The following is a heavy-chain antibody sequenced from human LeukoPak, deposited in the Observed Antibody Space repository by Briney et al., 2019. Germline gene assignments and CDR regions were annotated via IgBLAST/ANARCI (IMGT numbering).Heavy chain of an antibody. CDR1: GFTFSGYP. CDR2: ISESGDVT. D-gene: IGHD6-6*01. Sequence: GGSLRLSCVVSGFTFSGYPMSWVRQAPGKGLEWVSVISESGDVTHYADSMKGRFTISRDNTKNTLNLQMNGLRDEDTAIYYCARDSSHYLGSSDYWGQGALVTVSS. CDR3: ARDSSHYLGSSDY. V-gene: IGHV3-23*01. J-gene: IGHJ4*02.